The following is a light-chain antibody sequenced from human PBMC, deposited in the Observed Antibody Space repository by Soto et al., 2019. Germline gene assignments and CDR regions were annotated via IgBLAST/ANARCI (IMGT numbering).Light chain of an antibody. J-gene: IGKJ1*01. V-gene: IGKV3-20*01. CDR1: QSISNND. CDR3: QQYGSSWWT. CDR2: GAS. Sequence: DIVLTQSPGTLSSSPGERATHSCRASQSISNNDLAGFQQIPGLAPILLIPGASTRAVGISDRFGGRGSGPNFTLTISKLAPDDFAVYYCQQYGSSWWTCGQVTNVEIK.